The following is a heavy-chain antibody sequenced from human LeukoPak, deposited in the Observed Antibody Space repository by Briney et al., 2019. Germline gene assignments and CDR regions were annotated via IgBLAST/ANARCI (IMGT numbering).Heavy chain of an antibody. V-gene: IGHV4-61*02. Sequence: PSETLSLTCTVSGGSISGGSYYWSWIRQPAGKGLEWIGRIYTSGSTNYNPSLKSRVTISVDTSKNQFSLKLSSVTAADTAVYYCARDSTYYGGNSGGYWGQGTLVTVSS. CDR1: GGSISGGSYY. J-gene: IGHJ4*02. D-gene: IGHD4-23*01. CDR2: IYTSGST. CDR3: ARDSTYYGGNSGGY.